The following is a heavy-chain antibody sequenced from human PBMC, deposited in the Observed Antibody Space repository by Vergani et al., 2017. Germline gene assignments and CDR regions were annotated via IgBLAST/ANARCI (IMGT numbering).Heavy chain of an antibody. CDR1: GFTFRSYP. CDR2: ISYDGSDK. V-gene: IGHV3-30*15. Sequence: QVQLVESGGGVVQPGRSLRLSCAASGFTFRSYPMHWVRQAPGKGREWVSLISYDGSDKYYADSVKGRFTISRENSKNTLFRQMSSLRAEDTALYYCARVDTTVARAYYFYAMDVWGQGTSVIVSS. D-gene: IGHD4-23*01. CDR3: ARVDTTVARAYYFYAMDV. J-gene: IGHJ6*02.